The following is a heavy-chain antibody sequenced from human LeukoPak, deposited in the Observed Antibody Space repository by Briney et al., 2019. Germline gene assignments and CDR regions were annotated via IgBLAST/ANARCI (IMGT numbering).Heavy chain of an antibody. J-gene: IGHJ4*02. CDR2: IYYSGST. CDR3: AGAHDSSGAHDY. CDR1: GGSISSHY. Sequence: SETLSLTCTVSGGSISSHYWSWIRQPPGKGLEWMGYIYYSGSTNSHPSLKSRVTISVDTSKNQFSLKLSSVTAADTAVYYCAGAHDSSGAHDYWGQGTLVTVSS. D-gene: IGHD3-22*01. V-gene: IGHV4-59*11.